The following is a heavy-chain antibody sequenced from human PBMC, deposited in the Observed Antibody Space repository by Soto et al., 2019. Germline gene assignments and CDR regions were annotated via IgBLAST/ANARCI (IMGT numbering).Heavy chain of an antibody. Sequence: EVQLLESGGGLVEPGGSLRLSCAASGFTFSSYAMAWVRQAPGKGLEWVSAIHGSGGNTYYADSVKGRFTISRDNSKNTLYLHMNSLRAGDTAVYYCAKDREIYAILFEYWGQGTLVTVSS. V-gene: IGHV3-23*01. CDR2: IHGSGGNT. J-gene: IGHJ4*02. D-gene: IGHD2-21*01. CDR3: AKDREIYAILFEY. CDR1: GFTFSSYA.